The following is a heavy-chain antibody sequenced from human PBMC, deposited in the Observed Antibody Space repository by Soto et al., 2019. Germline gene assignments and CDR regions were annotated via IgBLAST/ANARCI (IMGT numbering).Heavy chain of an antibody. CDR2: ISYDGSNK. Sequence: AGGSLRLSCAASGFTFSSYAMHWVRQAPGKGLEWVAVISYDGSNKYYADSVKGRFTISRDNSKNTLYLQMNSLRAEDTAVYYCARDGLAAAGNPFDPWGQGTLVTVSS. CDR3: ARDGLAAAGNPFDP. V-gene: IGHV3-30-3*01. D-gene: IGHD6-13*01. J-gene: IGHJ5*02. CDR1: GFTFSSYA.